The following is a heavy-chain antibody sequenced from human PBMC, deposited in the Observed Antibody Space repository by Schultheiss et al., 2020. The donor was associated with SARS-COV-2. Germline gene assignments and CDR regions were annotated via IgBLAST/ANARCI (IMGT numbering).Heavy chain of an antibody. CDR2: ISYDGSNK. V-gene: IGHV3-30*03. CDR1: GFTFSSYG. Sequence: GGSLRLSCAASGFTFSSYGMHWVRQAPGKGLEWVAVISYDGSNKYYADSVKGRFTISRDNSKNTLYLQMNSLRAEDTAVYYCARDGYGGNSYYFDYWGQGTLVTVSS. D-gene: IGHD4-23*01. J-gene: IGHJ4*02. CDR3: ARDGYGGNSYYFDY.